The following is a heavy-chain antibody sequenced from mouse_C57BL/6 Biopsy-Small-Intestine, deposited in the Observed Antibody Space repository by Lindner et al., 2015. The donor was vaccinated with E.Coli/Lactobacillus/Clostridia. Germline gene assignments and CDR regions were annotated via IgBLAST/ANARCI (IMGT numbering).Heavy chain of an antibody. CDR3: ARGTTVVATDFDV. V-gene: IGHV14-4*01. Sequence: VQLQESGAELVRPGASVKLSCTASGFNIKDDYMHWVKQRPEQGLEWIGWIDPENGDTEYASKFQGKATITADTSSNTAYLQLSSLTSEDTAVYYCARGTTVVATDFDVWGTGTTVTVSS. J-gene: IGHJ1*03. CDR2: IDPENGDT. CDR1: GFNIKDDY. D-gene: IGHD1-1*01.